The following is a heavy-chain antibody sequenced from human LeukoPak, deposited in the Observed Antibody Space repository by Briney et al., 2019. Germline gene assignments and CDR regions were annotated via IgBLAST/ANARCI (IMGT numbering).Heavy chain of an antibody. J-gene: IGHJ4*02. V-gene: IGHV3-23*01. CDR3: AKVRPYCSSTSCQPYYFDY. CDR1: GFTFSSYS. CDR2: ISGSGGST. Sequence: GGSLRLSCAASGFTFSSYSMNWVRQAPGKGLEWVSAISGSGGSTYYADSVKGRFTISRDNSKNTLYLQMNSLRAEDTAVYYCAKVRPYCSSTSCQPYYFDYWGQGTLVTVSS. D-gene: IGHD2-2*01.